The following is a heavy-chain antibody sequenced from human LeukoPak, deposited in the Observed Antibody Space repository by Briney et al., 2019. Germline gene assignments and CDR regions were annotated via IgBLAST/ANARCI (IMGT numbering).Heavy chain of an antibody. CDR3: ARGVMLDIVATGPGYYYDY. D-gene: IGHD5-12*01. V-gene: IGHV1-2*02. J-gene: IGHJ4*02. Sequence: ASVKVSCKASGYTFTGYYMHWVRQAPGQGLEWMGWINPNSGGTNYAQKFQGRVTMTRDESTSTAYMELSSLRSEDTAVYYCARGVMLDIVATGPGYYYDYWGQGTLVAVSS. CDR1: GYTFTGYY. CDR2: INPNSGGT.